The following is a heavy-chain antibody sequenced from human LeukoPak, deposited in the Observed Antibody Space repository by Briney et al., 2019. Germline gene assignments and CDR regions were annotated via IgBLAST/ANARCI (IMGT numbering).Heavy chain of an antibody. J-gene: IGHJ5*02. CDR3: AKTSDAGSDP. CDR2: IGASGGNT. V-gene: IGHV3-23*01. CDR1: GFTFRNYV. Sequence: GGSLRLSCAASGFTFRNYVMSWVRQAPGKGPEWVSAIGASGGNTYYADSVKGRFTISRDNSKNTLYLQMSSLRVEDTALYYCAKTSDAGSDPWGQGTLVTVSS. D-gene: IGHD3-10*01.